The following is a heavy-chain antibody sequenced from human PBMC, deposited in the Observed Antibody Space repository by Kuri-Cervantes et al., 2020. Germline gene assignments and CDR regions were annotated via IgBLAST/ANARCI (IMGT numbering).Heavy chain of an antibody. CDR3: ARDPYRGSYYYYYGMDV. CDR1: GYTFTGYY. D-gene: IGHD1-26*01. J-gene: IGHJ6*02. V-gene: IGHV1-2*02. CDR2: INPNSGGT. Sequence: ASVKVSCKASGYTFTGYYMHWVRQAPGQGLEWMGWINPNSGGTNYAQKFQGRVTMTRDTSISTAYMELSRLRSDDTAVYYCARDPYRGSYYYYYGMDVWGQGTTVTVSS.